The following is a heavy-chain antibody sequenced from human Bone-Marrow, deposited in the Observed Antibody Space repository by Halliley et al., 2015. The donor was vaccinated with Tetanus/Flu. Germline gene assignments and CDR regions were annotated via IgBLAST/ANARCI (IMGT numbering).Heavy chain of an antibody. V-gene: IGHV3-74*01. CDR3: AKDSSDWYVDS. CDR2: INSDGSST. Sequence: VWVSRINSDGSSTSYADSGEGRFTISRDNAKKTLYLEMNSLRDEDTAVYYCAKDSSDWYVDSWGQGALVPVSS. J-gene: IGHJ4*02. D-gene: IGHD6-19*01.